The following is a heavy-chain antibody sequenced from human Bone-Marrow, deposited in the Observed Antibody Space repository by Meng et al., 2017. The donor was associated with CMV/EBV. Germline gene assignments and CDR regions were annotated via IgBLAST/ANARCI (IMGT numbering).Heavy chain of an antibody. CDR3: ASESVGPTGTTSPLDY. D-gene: IGHD1-1*01. J-gene: IGHJ4*02. CDR2: TYYRSKWYN. V-gene: IGHV6-1*01. Sequence: SQTLSLTCAISGDSVSSNSAAWNWIRQSPSRGLEWLGRTYYRSKWYNDYAVSVKSRITINPDTSKNQFSLQLNSVTPEDTAVYYCASESVGPTGTTSPLDYWGQGKLVNVSS. CDR1: GDSVSSNSAA.